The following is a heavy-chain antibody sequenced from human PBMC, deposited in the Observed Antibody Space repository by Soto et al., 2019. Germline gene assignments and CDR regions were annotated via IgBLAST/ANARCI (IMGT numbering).Heavy chain of an antibody. Sequence: PSETLSLTCAVYGGSFSGYYWSWIRQPPGKGLEWIGEINHSGSTNYNPSLKSRVTISVDTSKNQFSLKLSSVTAADTAVYYCALPSSGYELDYWGQGTLVTAPQ. J-gene: IGHJ4*02. CDR3: ALPSSGYELDY. CDR1: GGSFSGYY. V-gene: IGHV4-34*01. D-gene: IGHD3-22*01. CDR2: INHSGST.